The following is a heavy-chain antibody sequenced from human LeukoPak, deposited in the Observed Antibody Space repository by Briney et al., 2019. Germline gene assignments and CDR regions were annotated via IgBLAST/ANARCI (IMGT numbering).Heavy chain of an antibody. Sequence: SETLSLTCAVYGGSFSGYYWSWIRQPPGKGLEWIGEINHSGSTNYNPSLKSRVTISVDTSKNQFSLKLSSVTAADTAVYYCARWGSRAWNWFDPWGQGTLVTVSS. CDR1: GGSFSGYY. V-gene: IGHV4-34*01. D-gene: IGHD3-16*01. CDR2: INHSGST. CDR3: ARWGSRAWNWFDP. J-gene: IGHJ5*02.